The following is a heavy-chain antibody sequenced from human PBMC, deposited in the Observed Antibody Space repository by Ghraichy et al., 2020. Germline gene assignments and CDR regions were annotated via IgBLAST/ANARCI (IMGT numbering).Heavy chain of an antibody. Sequence: GESLNISCAASGFSFNNAWMSWVRQAPGKGLEWVGRIKSKTDGETIDYAAPVKGRFTISREDSENTLFLHMNSLKTEDTAVYYCATFLNYFDSSGFSYYYYHAMDVWGQGTTVTVSS. CDR3: ATFLNYFDSSGFSYYYYHAMDV. D-gene: IGHD3-22*01. J-gene: IGHJ6*02. CDR1: GFSFNNAW. CDR2: IKSKTDGETI. V-gene: IGHV3-15*01.